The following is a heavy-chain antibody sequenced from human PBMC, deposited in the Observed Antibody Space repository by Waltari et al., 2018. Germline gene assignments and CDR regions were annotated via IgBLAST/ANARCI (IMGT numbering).Heavy chain of an antibody. J-gene: IGHJ4*02. D-gene: IGHD5-18*01. V-gene: IGHV3-74*01. CDR1: GFTFSHSW. CDR2: ISMYESIV. CDR3: ATLIQLWPSPFDY. Sequence: EVQLVESGGGLVQPGGSLRLSCAAHGFTFSHSWMYWVRQSPGKGLVGVSRISMYESIVNCASSVKGRFTISRDNAKNTLYLQMNSLRAEDTAVYYCATLIQLWPSPFDYWGPGTLVTVSS.